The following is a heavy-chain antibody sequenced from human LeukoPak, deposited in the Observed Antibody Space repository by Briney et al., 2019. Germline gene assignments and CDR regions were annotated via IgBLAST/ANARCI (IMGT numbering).Heavy chain of an antibody. CDR1: GVSISSGGSR. CDR2: IYYSGST. V-gene: IGHV4-31*03. Sequence: SETLSLTCTVSGVSISSGGSRWSWIRQHPGKGLEWIGYIYYSGSTYYNPSLESRLTMSVDTSKNQFSLHLTSVTAADTAVYYCARDWGTYFDYWGQGTLVTVSS. D-gene: IGHD7-27*01. CDR3: ARDWGTYFDY. J-gene: IGHJ4*02.